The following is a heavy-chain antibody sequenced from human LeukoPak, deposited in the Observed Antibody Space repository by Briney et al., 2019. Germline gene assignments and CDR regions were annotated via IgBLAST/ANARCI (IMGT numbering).Heavy chain of an antibody. Sequence: GESLKISCQGSGDGFTNYWIGWVRQTPGKGLEWIGLIYPTDSDTKYSPSFQGRVTISADKSINSAYLQWRSLQASDTGLYYCARHWRKTPSPDWYFDLWGPGTLITVSS. D-gene: IGHD1-14*01. CDR2: IYPTDSDT. J-gene: IGHJ2*01. CDR1: GDGFTNYW. V-gene: IGHV5-51*01. CDR3: ARHWRKTPSPDWYFDL.